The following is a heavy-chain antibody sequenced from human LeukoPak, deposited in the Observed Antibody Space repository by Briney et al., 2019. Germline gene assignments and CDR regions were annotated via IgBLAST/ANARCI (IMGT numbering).Heavy chain of an antibody. D-gene: IGHD6-19*01. CDR2: INHSGST. J-gene: IGHJ5*02. CDR1: GGSFSGYY. CDR3: ARSPGYSSGWGVP. V-gene: IGHV4-34*01. Sequence: SETLSLTCAVYGGSFSGYYWSWIRQPPGKGLEWIGEINHSGSTNYNPSLKSRVTISVDTSKNQFSLKLSSVTAADTAVYYCARSPGYSSGWGVPWGQGTLVTVSS.